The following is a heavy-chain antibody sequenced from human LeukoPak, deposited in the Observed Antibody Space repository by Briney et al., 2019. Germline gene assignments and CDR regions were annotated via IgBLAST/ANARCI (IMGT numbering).Heavy chain of an antibody. CDR1: GYSFTSYW. CDR3: ARLYSGSYFERLFDY. V-gene: IGHV5-51*01. D-gene: IGHD1-26*01. J-gene: IGHJ4*02. Sequence: GESLKISCKGSGYSFTSYWIGWVRQMPGKGLEWMGIIYPGDSDTRYSPSFQGQVTISADKSISTAYLQWSSLKASDTAMYYCARLYSGSYFERLFDYWGQGTLVTVSS. CDR2: IYPGDSDT.